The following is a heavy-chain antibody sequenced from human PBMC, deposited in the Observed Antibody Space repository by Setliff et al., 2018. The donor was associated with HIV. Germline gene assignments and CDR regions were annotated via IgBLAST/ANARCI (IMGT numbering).Heavy chain of an antibody. CDR3: ARGPPIVVVPAALLTFDY. D-gene: IGHD2-2*01. J-gene: IGHJ4*02. Sequence: ASVKVSCKASGYTFTSYGISWVRQAPGQGLEWMGWISACNGNTNYAQKLQGRVTMTTDTSTSTAYMELKSLRSDDTAVYYCARGPPIVVVPAALLTFDYWGQGTLVTVSS. CDR1: GYTFTSYG. CDR2: ISACNGNT. V-gene: IGHV1-18*01.